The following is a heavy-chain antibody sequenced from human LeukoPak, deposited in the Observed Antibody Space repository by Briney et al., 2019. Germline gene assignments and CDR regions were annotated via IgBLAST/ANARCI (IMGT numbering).Heavy chain of an antibody. CDR2: ISYDGSNK. CDR1: GFTFSSYA. V-gene: IGHV3-30*14. D-gene: IGHD6-19*01. Sequence: PGGSLRLSCAASGFTFSSYAMHWVRQAPGKGLEWVAVISYDGSNKYYADSVKGRFTISRDNSKNTLYLQMNSLRAEDTAVYYCAREDRYSSGWYYFDYWGQGTLVTVSS. CDR3: AREDRYSSGWYYFDY. J-gene: IGHJ4*02.